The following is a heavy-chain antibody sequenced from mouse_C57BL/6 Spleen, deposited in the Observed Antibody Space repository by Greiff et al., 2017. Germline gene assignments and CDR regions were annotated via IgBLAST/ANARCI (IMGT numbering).Heavy chain of an antibody. V-gene: IGHV5-12*01. CDR1: GFTFSDYY. CDR3: ARQNYGSIDYAMGY. CDR2: ISNGGGST. D-gene: IGHD1-1*01. Sequence: EVKLMESGGGLVQPGGSLKLSCAASGFTFSDYYMYWVRQTPEKRLEWVAYISNGGGSTYYPDTVKGRFTISSDNANNTLYLQMSRLKSEDTALYDCARQNYGSIDYAMGYWGQGTSVTVSS. J-gene: IGHJ4*01.